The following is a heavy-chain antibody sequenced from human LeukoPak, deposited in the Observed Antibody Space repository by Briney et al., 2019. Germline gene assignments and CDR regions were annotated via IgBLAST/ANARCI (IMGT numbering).Heavy chain of an antibody. CDR1: GFTFSSYW. V-gene: IGHV3-7*01. Sequence: PGGSLRLSCVASGFTFSSYWMSWVRQAPGKGPEWVANIKRESGEIYYVDSVKGRFTISRDNAKNSLYLQMNSLRAEDTAVYYCARDKIVGPTRFDYWGQGILVTVSS. J-gene: IGHJ4*02. D-gene: IGHD1-26*01. CDR3: ARDKIVGPTRFDY. CDR2: IKRESGEI.